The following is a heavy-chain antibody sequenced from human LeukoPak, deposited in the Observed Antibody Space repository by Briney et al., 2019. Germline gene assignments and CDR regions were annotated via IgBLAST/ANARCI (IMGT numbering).Heavy chain of an antibody. J-gene: IGHJ4*02. Sequence: GGSLRLSCAASGFTFSNYWMSWVRQAPGKGLEWVANIKHDASEQHYVDSVKGRFTISRDSAKNSLYLQMNNLRAEDTAVYYCARDPKYYDSGNYYGGLDYWGQGTLVTVSS. CDR3: ARDPKYYDSGNYYGGLDY. V-gene: IGHV3-7*01. D-gene: IGHD3-10*01. CDR1: GFTFSNYW. CDR2: IKHDASEQ.